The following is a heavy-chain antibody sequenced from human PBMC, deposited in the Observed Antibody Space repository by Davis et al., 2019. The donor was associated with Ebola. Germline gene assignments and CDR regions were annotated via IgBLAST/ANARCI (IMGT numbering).Heavy chain of an antibody. D-gene: IGHD1-1*01. Sequence: GESLKISCAASGFTFSSYAMHWVRQAPGKGLEWVAVISYDGSNKYYADSVKGRFTISRDNSKNTLYLQMNSLRAEDTAVYYCARDLISPDFERDNPFDYWGQGTLVTVSS. CDR3: ARDLISPDFERDNPFDY. J-gene: IGHJ4*02. V-gene: IGHV3-30-3*01. CDR2: ISYDGSNK. CDR1: GFTFSSYA.